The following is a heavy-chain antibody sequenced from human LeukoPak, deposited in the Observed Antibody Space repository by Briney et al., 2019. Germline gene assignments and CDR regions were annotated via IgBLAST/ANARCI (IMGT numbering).Heavy chain of an antibody. CDR1: GFTFTSSA. V-gene: IGHV1-58*01. D-gene: IGHD1-26*01. J-gene: IGHJ6*02. CDR2: IVVGSGNT. CDR3: AAGTQWELNYYYYGMDV. Sequence: SVKVSCTASGFTFTSSAVQWVRQARGQRLEWIGWIVVGSGNTNYAQKFQERVTITRDMSTSTAYMELSSLRSEDTAVYYCAAGTQWELNYYYYGMDVWGQGTTVTVSS.